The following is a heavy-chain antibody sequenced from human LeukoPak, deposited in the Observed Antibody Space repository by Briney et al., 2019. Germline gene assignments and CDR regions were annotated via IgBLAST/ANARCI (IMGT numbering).Heavy chain of an antibody. CDR3: ARASHDYGDYSHFDY. Sequence: PSETLSLTCAVSGGSISSSNWWSWVRQPPGKGLEWIGEIYHSGSTNDNPSLKSRVTIAVDKSKNQFSLKLSSVTAAGTAVYYCARASHDYGDYSHFDYWGQGTLVTVSS. CDR2: IYHSGST. D-gene: IGHD4-17*01. J-gene: IGHJ4*02. CDR1: GGSISSSNW. V-gene: IGHV4-4*02.